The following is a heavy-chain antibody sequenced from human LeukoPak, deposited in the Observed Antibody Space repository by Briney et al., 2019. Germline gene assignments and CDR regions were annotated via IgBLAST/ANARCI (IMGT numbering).Heavy chain of an antibody. CDR1: GGSFSGYY. V-gene: IGHV4-34*01. D-gene: IGHD3-10*01. CDR3: ARGGGARSIDY. J-gene: IGHJ4*02. CDR2: INHSGST. Sequence: SETLSLTCAVYGGSFSGYYWSWIRQPPGKGLEWIGEINHSGSTNYNPSLESRVTISVDTSKNQFSLKLSSVTAADTAVYYCARGGGARSIDYWGQGTLVTVSS.